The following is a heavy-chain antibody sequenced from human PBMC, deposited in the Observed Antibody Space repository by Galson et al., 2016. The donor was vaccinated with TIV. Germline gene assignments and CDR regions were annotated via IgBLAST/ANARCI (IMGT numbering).Heavy chain of an antibody. CDR3: ASGASSGWYVSFDY. J-gene: IGHJ4*02. D-gene: IGHD6-19*01. V-gene: IGHV1-69*10. CDR1: GGTLSSYA. Sequence: SVKVSCKASGGTLSSYAISWVRQAPGQGLEWMGGIIPVLGIKNYAQKFQGRATLTGDESTSTVNMELGSLRSEDTAVYYCASGASSGWYVSFDYWGQGTLLTVSS. CDR2: IIPVLGIK.